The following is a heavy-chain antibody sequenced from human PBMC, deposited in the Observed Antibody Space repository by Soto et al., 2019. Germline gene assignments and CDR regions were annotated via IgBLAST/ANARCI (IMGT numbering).Heavy chain of an antibody. CDR1: GFTFSSYA. J-gene: IGHJ6*02. Sequence: QVQLVESGGGVVQPGRSLRLSCAASGFTFSSYAMHWVRQAPGKGLEWVAVISYDGSNKYYADSVKGRFTISRDNSKNTPYLQMNSLRAEDTAVYYCATVAYYYGMDVWGQGTTVTVSS. V-gene: IGHV3-30-3*01. CDR3: ATVAYYYGMDV. CDR2: ISYDGSNK. D-gene: IGHD2-15*01.